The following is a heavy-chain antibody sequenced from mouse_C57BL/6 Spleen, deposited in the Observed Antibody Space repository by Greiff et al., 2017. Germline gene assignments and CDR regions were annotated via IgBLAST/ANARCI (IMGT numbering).Heavy chain of an antibody. CDR2: IDPSDSYT. V-gene: IGHV1-69*01. J-gene: IGHJ1*03. Sequence: QVQLQQPGAELVMPGASVKLSCKASGYTFTSYWMHWVKQRPGQGLEWIGEIDPSDSYTNYNQKFKGKSTLTVDKSSSTAYMQLSSLTSEDSAVYYCARVEAHFGSRGYFDVWGTGTTVTVSS. CDR3: ARVEAHFGSRGYFDV. D-gene: IGHD1-1*01. CDR1: GYTFTSYW.